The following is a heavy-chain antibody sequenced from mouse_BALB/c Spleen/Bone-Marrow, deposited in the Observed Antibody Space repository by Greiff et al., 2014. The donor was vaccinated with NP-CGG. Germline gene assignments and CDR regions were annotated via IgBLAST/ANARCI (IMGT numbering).Heavy chain of an antibody. CDR2: IDPSDSYT. Sequence: QVQLQQSGAELVKPGASVKLSCKASGYTFTSYWMHWVKQRPGQGLEWIGEIDPSDSYTNYNQKFKGKATLTVDKSSSTAYMQLSSLTSEDSAVYYRARYGGYFPWFAYWGQGTLDTVSA. CDR1: GYTFTSYW. J-gene: IGHJ3*01. CDR3: ARYGGYFPWFAY. D-gene: IGHD2-3*01. V-gene: IGHV1-69*02.